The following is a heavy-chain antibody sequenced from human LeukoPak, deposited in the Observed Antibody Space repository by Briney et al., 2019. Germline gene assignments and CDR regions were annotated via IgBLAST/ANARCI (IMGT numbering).Heavy chain of an antibody. CDR2: TYYRSKWYN. CDR1: GDSVSSNSAA. V-gene: IGHV6-1*01. J-gene: IGHJ4*02. D-gene: IGHD6-13*01. CDR3: ARSRAHGYSSSNRGDY. Sequence: SQTLSLTCAISGDSVSSNSAAWNWIRQSPSRGLEWLGRTYYRSKWYNDYAVSVKSRITINPDTSKNQFSLQLNSVPPEDTAVYYCARSRAHGYSSSNRGDYWGQGTLVTVSS.